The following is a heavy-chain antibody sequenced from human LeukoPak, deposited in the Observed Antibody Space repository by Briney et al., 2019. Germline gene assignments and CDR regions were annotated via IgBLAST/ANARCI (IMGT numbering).Heavy chain of an antibody. CDR2: IWYDGSNK. V-gene: IGHV3-33*06. D-gene: IGHD6-13*01. CDR3: AKDPHRSSWYRFDY. CDR1: GFTFSSYG. Sequence: PGRSLRLSCAASGFTFSSYGMHWVRQAPGKGLEWLAVIWYDGSNKYYADSVKGRFTISRDNSKNTLYLQMNSLRAEDTAVYYCAKDPHRSSWYRFDYWGQGTLVTVSS. J-gene: IGHJ4*02.